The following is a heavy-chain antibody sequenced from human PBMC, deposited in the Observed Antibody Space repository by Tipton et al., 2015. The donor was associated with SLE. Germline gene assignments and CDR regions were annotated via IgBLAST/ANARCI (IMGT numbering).Heavy chain of an antibody. CDR1: GGSVSRGSYY. V-gene: IGHV4-61*01. Sequence: LRLSCTVSGGSVSRGSYYWSWIRQPPGKGLEWIGYIYYSGSTNYNPSLKSRVTISVDTSKNQFSLKLSSVTAADTAVYYCARGRNGIAAAGLDYWGQGTLVTVSS. D-gene: IGHD6-13*01. CDR2: IYYSGST. CDR3: ARGRNGIAAAGLDY. J-gene: IGHJ4*02.